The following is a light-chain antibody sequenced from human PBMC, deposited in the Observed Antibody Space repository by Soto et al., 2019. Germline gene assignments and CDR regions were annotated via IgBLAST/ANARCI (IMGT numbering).Light chain of an antibody. V-gene: IGLV2-14*01. Sequence: QSALTQPASVSRSRGQSITISCVGRNTDVGQDKSVSWYQQGPGKAPKLLIFEVTNRPSGVSSRFSGSRSGNTASLTISGLQPDDEGDYFCVSYTDTDTLVFGTGTKLTVL. J-gene: IGLJ1*01. CDR3: VSYTDTDTLV. CDR2: EVT. CDR1: NTDVGQDKS.